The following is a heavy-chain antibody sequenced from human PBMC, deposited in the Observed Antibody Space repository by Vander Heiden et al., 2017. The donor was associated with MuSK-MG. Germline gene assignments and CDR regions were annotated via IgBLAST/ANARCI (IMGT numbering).Heavy chain of an antibody. J-gene: IGHJ3*02. CDR2: ISGSGGST. CDR1: GFTFSSYA. V-gene: IGHV3-23*01. D-gene: IGHD2-2*02. Sequence: EVQLLESGGGLVQPGGSLRLSCAASGFTFSSYAMSWVRQAPGKGLEWVSAISGSGGSTYYADSVKGRFTISRDNSKNTLYLQMNSLRAEDTAVYYCAKGWGIVVVPAAIRGDAFDIWGQGTMVTGSS. CDR3: AKGWGIVVVPAAIRGDAFDI.